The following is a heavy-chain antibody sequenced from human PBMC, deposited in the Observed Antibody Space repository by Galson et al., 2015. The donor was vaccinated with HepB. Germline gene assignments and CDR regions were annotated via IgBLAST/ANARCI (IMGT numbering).Heavy chain of an antibody. CDR2: ISSSSSTI. V-gene: IGHV3-48*02. CDR3: ASFYGSGSYYIYYYGMDV. D-gene: IGHD3-10*01. CDR1: GFTFSNAW. J-gene: IGHJ6*02. Sequence: SLRLSCAASGFTFSNAWMSWVRQAPGKGLERVSYISSSSSTIYYADSVKGRFTISRDNAKNSLYLQMNSLRDEDTAVYYCASFYGSGSYYIYYYGMDVWGQGTTVTVSS.